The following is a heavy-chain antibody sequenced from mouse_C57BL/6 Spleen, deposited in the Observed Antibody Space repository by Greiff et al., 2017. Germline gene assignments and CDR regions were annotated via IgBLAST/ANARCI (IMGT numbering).Heavy chain of an antibody. V-gene: IGHV5-16*01. CDR2: INYDGSST. Sequence: EVHLVESEGGLVQPGSSMKLSCTASGSTFSDYYMAWVRQVPEKGLEWVANINYDGSSTYYLDSLKSRFIISGDNAKNILYLQMSSLKSEDTATYYCARSSTIVTTSWYFDVWGTGTTVTVSS. D-gene: IGHD2-5*01. CDR3: ARSSTIVTTSWYFDV. J-gene: IGHJ1*03. CDR1: GSTFSDYY.